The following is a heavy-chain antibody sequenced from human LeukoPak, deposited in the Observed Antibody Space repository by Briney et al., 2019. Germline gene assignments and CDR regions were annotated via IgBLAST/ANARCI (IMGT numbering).Heavy chain of an antibody. J-gene: IGHJ4*02. D-gene: IGHD1-1*01. V-gene: IGHV3-23*01. CDR1: EFTFSSYA. CDR3: AKGRRTGGKTEFDY. Sequence: GGSLRLSCAASEFTFSSYAMSWVRQAPGKGLGWVSAISGSGGSTYYADSVKGRFTISRDNSKNTLYLQMNSLRAEDTAVYYCAKGRRTGGKTEFDYWGQGTLVTVSS. CDR2: ISGSGGST.